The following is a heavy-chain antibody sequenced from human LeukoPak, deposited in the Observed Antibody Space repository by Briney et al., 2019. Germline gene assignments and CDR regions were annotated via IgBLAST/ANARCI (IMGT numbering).Heavy chain of an antibody. V-gene: IGHV3-23*01. Sequence: PGGSLRLSCAVSGITLSNYGMSWVRQAPGKGLEWVAGISDSGGRTKYADSVKGRFTISGDNPKNTLYLQMNRLRPEDTAVYFCAKRGVVIRVILVGFHKEANYFDLWGQGVLVSVSS. CDR1: GITLSNYG. J-gene: IGHJ4*02. CDR3: AKRGVVIRVILVGFHKEANYFDL. D-gene: IGHD3-22*01. CDR2: ISDSGGRT.